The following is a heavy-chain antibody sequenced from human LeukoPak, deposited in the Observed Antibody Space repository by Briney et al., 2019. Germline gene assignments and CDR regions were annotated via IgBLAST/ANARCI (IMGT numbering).Heavy chain of an antibody. D-gene: IGHD5-18*01. CDR2: IKNGGSEK. Sequence: PGGSLTLTCAASGFTFRSYWMTWVRQAPGQGLEWVANIKNGGSEKYYADSVKGRFTISRDNAKNSLYLQMNSLRAEDTAVYFCARAEGYSYAFYFVYWGQGTLVTVSS. CDR3: ARAEGYSYAFYFVY. V-gene: IGHV3-7*04. J-gene: IGHJ4*02. CDR1: GFTFRSYW.